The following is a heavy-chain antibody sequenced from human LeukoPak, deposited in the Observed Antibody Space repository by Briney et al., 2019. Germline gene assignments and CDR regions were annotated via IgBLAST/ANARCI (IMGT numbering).Heavy chain of an antibody. CDR2: SSSGGGT. J-gene: IGHJ4*02. V-gene: IGHV3-53*01. CDR3: AKIIWVPGSSSVVRYFDY. CDR1: GFTVSSNY. D-gene: IGHD6-6*01. Sequence: GGSLRLSCAASGFTVSSNYMSWVRQAPGKGLEWVSVSSSGGGTFYADSVKGRFTISRDNSKNTLYLQMNSLRAEDTAVYYCAKIIWVPGSSSVVRYFDYWGQGTLVTVSS.